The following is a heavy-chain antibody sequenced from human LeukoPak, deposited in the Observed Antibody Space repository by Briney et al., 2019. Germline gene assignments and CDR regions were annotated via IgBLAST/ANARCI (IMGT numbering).Heavy chain of an antibody. CDR2: ISYSGTTT. CDR1: TFTFSSYS. D-gene: IGHD3-9*01. V-gene: IGHV3-48*01. CDR3: ARDGDLTGYPDY. J-gene: IGHJ4*02. Sequence: TGGSLRLSCAASTFTFSSYSMNWVRQAPGKGLEWVSYISYSGTTTYYADSVKGRFTIARDDAKNSLYLQMNSLRAEDTAVYYCARDGDLTGYPDYWGQGTLVTVSS.